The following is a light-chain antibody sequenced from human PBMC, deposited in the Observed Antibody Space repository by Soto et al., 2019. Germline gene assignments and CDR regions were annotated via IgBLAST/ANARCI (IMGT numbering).Light chain of an antibody. CDR2: DVT. CDR1: SSDVGAYNF. Sequence: QSALTQPASVSGSPGQSITISCTGTSSDVGAYNFVSWYQQHPGKAPKLMIYDVTNRPSGVSSRFSGSKSGNTASLAISGLQAEDEADYYCSSYTTSNTLVFGVGTKLTVL. V-gene: IGLV2-14*03. J-gene: IGLJ2*01. CDR3: SSYTTSNTLV.